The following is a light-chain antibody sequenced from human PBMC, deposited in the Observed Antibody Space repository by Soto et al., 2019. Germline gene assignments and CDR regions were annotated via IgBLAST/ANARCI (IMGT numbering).Light chain of an antibody. CDR2: LNNDGSH. CDR3: QTLGTGIQV. V-gene: IGLV4-69*01. CDR1: SGHSTYA. J-gene: IGLJ3*02. Sequence: QSVLTQSPSASASLGASVKLTCTLSSGHSTYAIAWHQQQPEKGPRYLMNLNNDGSHTKGDGIPDRFSGSSSGAERYLTISSLQSEDEADYYCQTLGTGIQVFGGGTQLTVL.